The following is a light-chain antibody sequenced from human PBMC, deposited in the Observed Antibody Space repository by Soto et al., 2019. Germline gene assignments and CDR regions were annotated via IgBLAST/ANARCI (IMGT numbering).Light chain of an antibody. CDR2: VAS. J-gene: IGKJ3*01. Sequence: DIVLTQSPGTLSLSPGGRATLSRSASPRVSSSYLAWYQQQPGQARRLLSYVASSRATGIPDRFSGSGSGTDFTLTISRLEPEDFAVYYCQQYGFTFGPGTKVDIK. V-gene: IGKV3-20*01. CDR1: PRVSSSY. CDR3: QQYGFT.